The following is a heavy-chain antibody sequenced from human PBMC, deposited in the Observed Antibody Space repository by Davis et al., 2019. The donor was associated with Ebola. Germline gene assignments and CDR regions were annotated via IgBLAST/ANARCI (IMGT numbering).Heavy chain of an antibody. Sequence: GESLKISCKVSGYSLTGYWIAWVRQMSGTGLEWMGFIHPGDSETRYSPAFQGQVTISVDKSISTAYLHWSSLKASDSAMYYCVRRGGKGGDYLDFWGQGTLVTVSS. CDR2: IHPGDSET. D-gene: IGHD1-26*01. CDR3: VRRGGKGGDYLDF. J-gene: IGHJ4*02. CDR1: GYSLTGYW. V-gene: IGHV5-51*01.